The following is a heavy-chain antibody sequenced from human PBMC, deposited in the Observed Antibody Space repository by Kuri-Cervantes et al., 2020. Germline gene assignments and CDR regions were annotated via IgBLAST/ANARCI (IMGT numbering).Heavy chain of an antibody. CDR2: IKKDGSES. CDR3: ARVGGGDCWDY. Sequence: ETLSLTCVVSGFTFSSYGMSWVRQAPGKGLEWVASIKKDGSESFYVDSVKGRFTISRDNAKNSLYLQMSSLRAEDTAVYYCARVGGGDCWDYWGQGTLVTVSS. V-gene: IGHV3-7*02. J-gene: IGHJ4*02. D-gene: IGHD2-21*02. CDR1: GFTFSSYG.